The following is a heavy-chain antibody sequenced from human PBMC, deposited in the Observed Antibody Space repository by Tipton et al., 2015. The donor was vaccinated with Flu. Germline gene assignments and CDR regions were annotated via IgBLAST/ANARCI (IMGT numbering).Heavy chain of an antibody. Sequence: TLSLTCSVSGGSIGISPYYWGWLRQSPGKGLEWIGSLYHTGGTFYNSFLKSRITISVDTSKNQLSLRLGSVTAADTAVYYCARSDYYVSNHYWGQGTLVTVSS. V-gene: IGHV4-39*07. CDR2: LYHTGGT. J-gene: IGHJ4*02. D-gene: IGHD3-10*02. CDR3: ARSDYYVSNHY. CDR1: GGSIGISPYY.